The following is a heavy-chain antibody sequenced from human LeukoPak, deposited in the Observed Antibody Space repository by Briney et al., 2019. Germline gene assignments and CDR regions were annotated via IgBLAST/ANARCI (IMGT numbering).Heavy chain of an antibody. CDR2: INHSGST. CDR3: ASVAWGSGSYFNKNYFDY. CDR1: GGSFSGYY. V-gene: IGHV4-34*01. D-gene: IGHD3-10*01. Sequence: SETLSLTCAVYGGSFSGYYWSWIRQPPCKGLEWIGEINHSGSTNYNPSLKSRVTMSVDTSKNQFCLKLSSLTAAHTAVYYCASVAWGSGSYFNKNYFDYWGQGTLVTVSS. J-gene: IGHJ4*02.